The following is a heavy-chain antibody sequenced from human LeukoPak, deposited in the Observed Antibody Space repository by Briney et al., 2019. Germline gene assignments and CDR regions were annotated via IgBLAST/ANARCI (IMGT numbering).Heavy chain of an antibody. CDR1: GYTFTIYG. V-gene: IGHV1-18*01. J-gene: IGHJ4*02. D-gene: IGHD3-22*01. Sequence: ASVKVSSKASGYTFTIYGISWVRQAPGQGLEWMGWISAYNGNTNYAQKLQGRVTMTTDTSTSTAYMELRSLRSDDTAVYYCARDRVTYYYDSSGYLWLGDYWGQGTLVTVSS. CDR2: ISAYNGNT. CDR3: ARDRVTYYYDSSGYLWLGDY.